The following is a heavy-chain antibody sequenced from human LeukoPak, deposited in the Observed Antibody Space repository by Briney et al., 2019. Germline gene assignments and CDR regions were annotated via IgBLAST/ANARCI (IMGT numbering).Heavy chain of an antibody. D-gene: IGHD6-19*01. J-gene: IGHJ4*02. Sequence: SETLSLTCAVYGGSFSGYYWSWLRQPPGKGLEWIGEINHSGSTNYNPSLKSRVTISVDTSKNQFSLKLSSVTAADTAVYYCARGRYSSGWYEFDYWGQGTLVTVSS. V-gene: IGHV4-34*01. CDR1: GGSFSGYY. CDR2: INHSGST. CDR3: ARGRYSSGWYEFDY.